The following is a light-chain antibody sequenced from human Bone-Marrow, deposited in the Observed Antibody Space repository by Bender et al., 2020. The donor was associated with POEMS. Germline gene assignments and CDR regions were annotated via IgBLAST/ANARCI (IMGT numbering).Light chain of an antibody. J-gene: IGLJ1*01. CDR3: QSYDSTLNAYV. V-gene: IGLV1-40*01. Sequence: QSVLTQPPSVSGAPGQRVTISCTGSSSNIGPGLDVHWYQQLPGTAPKLLIYTNTHRPSGVPDRFSGSKSGTSASLAITGLQAEDEADYYCQSYDSTLNAYVFGTGTKVTVL. CDR1: SSNIGPGLD. CDR2: TNT.